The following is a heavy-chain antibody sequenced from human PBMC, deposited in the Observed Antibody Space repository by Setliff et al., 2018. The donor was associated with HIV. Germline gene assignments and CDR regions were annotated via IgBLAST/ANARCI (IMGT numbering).Heavy chain of an antibody. Sequence: GASVKVSCKASGYTFTDYYMHWVRQAPGQGLGWMGRINPNSGGTNHAQKFQGRVTMTRDTSSSTAYMELSRLRSDDTAVYYCATKVYCTNGVCLDAFDLWGQGTMVTVSS. D-gene: IGHD2-8*01. J-gene: IGHJ3*01. V-gene: IGHV1-2*06. CDR1: GYTFTDYY. CDR3: ATKVYCTNGVCLDAFDL. CDR2: INPNSGGT.